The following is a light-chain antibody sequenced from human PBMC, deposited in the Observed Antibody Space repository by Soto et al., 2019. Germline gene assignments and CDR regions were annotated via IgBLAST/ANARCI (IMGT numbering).Light chain of an antibody. CDR1: QTVNNK. V-gene: IGKV3-15*01. Sequence: EIVLTQSPATLSASPGERATLSCRATQTVNNKVVWYQHKPGQAPRLLIYGASTRATGIPARFSGSGSGTEFTLSISSLQSEDFAVYYCQQYNSWPPITFGQGTRLEIK. CDR3: QQYNSWPPIT. J-gene: IGKJ5*01. CDR2: GAS.